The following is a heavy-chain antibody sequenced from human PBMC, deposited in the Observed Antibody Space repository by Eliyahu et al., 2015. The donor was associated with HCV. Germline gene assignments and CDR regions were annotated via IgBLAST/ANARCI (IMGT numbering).Heavy chain of an antibody. Sequence: EVQLVESGGDLVQPGGSLXLSXATSGFTFSDYHMNWVRQAPGKGLGWVSYISSNSRTIYYADSVKGRFTISRDNAKNSVYLQINSLRDDDTAVYYCAREEGQGGDFDYWGQGTLVTVSS. CDR2: ISSNSRTI. V-gene: IGHV3-48*02. CDR3: AREEGQGGDFDY. J-gene: IGHJ4*02. D-gene: IGHD1-26*01. CDR1: GFTFSDYH.